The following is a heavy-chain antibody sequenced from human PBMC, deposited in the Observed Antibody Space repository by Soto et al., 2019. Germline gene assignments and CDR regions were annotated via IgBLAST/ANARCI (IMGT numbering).Heavy chain of an antibody. CDR2: VHSDGTTT. V-gene: IGHV3-74*01. CDR1: GFTFDYYW. Sequence: EVQLVESGGGLVQPGASLRLSCAASGFTFDYYWMHWVRQAPGKGLVWVSRVHSDGTTTTYADSVKGRFTISRDNARNRVSLQRGGLRAEDTAIYYCAGGDRGGFDLGGHGTVVPVSS. CDR3: AGGDRGGFDL. J-gene: IGHJ3*01. D-gene: IGHD3-10*01.